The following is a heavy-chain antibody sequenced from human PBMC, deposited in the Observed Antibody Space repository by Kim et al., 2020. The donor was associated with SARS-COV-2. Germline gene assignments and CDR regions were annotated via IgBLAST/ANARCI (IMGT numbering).Heavy chain of an antibody. CDR1: GFTVSSNY. D-gene: IGHD2-2*01. J-gene: IGHJ2*01. V-gene: IGHV3-53*04. CDR2: IYSGGST. CDR3: ARGALQLLWGPDWYFDL. Sequence: GGSLRLSCAASGFTVSSNYMSWVRQAPGKGLEWVSVIYSGGSTYYADSVKGRFTISRHNSKNTLYLQMNSLRAEDTAVYYCARGALQLLWGPDWYFDLWGRGTLVTVSS.